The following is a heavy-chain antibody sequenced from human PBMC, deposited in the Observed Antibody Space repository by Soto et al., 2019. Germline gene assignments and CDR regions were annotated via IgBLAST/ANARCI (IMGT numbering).Heavy chain of an antibody. D-gene: IGHD2-15*01. CDR1: GFTFNSYA. J-gene: IGHJ2*01. CDR3: ARGVVVPATYFDI. V-gene: IGHV3-21*01. Sequence: GGSLRLSCAVSGFTFNSYAMNWVRQAPGKGLEWVSSISSSSSFIYYADSVKGRFTISRDKAKKSLFLQMNSLRAEDTAVYYCARGVVVPATYFDIWGRGTLVTVSS. CDR2: ISSSSSFI.